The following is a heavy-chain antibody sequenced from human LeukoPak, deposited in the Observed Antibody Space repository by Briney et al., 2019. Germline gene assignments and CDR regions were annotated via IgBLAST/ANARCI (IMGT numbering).Heavy chain of an antibody. CDR1: GYTFTSYG. D-gene: IGHD3-10*01. CDR3: ARDKWFGELLSGVDFDY. J-gene: IGHJ4*02. CDR2: ISAYNGNT. Sequence: ASVKVSCKASGYTFTSYGISWVRQAPGQGLEWMGWISAYNGNTNYAQKLQGRVTMTTDTSTSTAYMELGSLRSDDTAVYYCARDKWFGELLSGVDFDYWGQGTLVTVSS. V-gene: IGHV1-18*01.